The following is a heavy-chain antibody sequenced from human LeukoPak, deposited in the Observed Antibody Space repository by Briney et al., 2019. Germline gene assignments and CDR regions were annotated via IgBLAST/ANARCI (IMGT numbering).Heavy chain of an antibody. Sequence: SETLSLTCTVSGDSMHPYYWSWIRQSPEKGLEWIGRAYSGVNAYYNPSLQSRVTISVDKSNNQFSLDLASVTAADTALYYCARERSGTLTRAYYYIDVWGKGITVTVS. CDR1: GDSMHPYY. J-gene: IGHJ6*03. CDR2: AYSGVNA. CDR3: ARERSGTLTRAYYYIDV. V-gene: IGHV4-4*07. D-gene: IGHD1-26*01.